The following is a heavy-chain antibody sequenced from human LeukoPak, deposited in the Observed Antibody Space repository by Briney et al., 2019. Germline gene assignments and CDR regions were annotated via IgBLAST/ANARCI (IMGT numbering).Heavy chain of an antibody. J-gene: IGHJ4*02. D-gene: IGHD6-19*01. CDR3: ARGRVPGA. V-gene: IGHV4-59*01. Sequence: PSETLSLTCTVSGVSITSYFWSWIRQPPGRGLEWIGYIYHSGSTNSIPSLKSRVSISLDTSKNQFSLKLSSVTAADTAVYYCARGRVPGAWGQGTLVTVSS. CDR1: GVSITSYF. CDR2: IYHSGST.